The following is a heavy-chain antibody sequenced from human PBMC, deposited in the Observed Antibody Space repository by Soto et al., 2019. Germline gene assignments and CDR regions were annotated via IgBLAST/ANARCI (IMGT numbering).Heavy chain of an antibody. CDR1: GFTFSSYG. V-gene: IGHV3-30*18. CDR3: AKDHWGSGYRFDY. J-gene: IGHJ4*02. CDR2: ISYDGSNK. D-gene: IGHD5-18*01. Sequence: QVQLVESGGGVVQPGRSLRLSCAASGFTFSSYGMHWVRQAPGKGLEWVAVISYDGSNKYYADSVKGRFTISRDNSNNTLYLQMNSLIAEDTAVYYCAKDHWGSGYRFDYWGQGTLVTVCS.